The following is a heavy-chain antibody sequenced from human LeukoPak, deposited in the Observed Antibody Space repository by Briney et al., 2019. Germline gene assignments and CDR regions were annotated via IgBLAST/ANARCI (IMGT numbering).Heavy chain of an antibody. Sequence: ASVKVSCTASGYTFTDYYIHWVRQAPGQGLEWMGWINPNSGGTNYAQKFQGRVTMTRDTFISTAYMELSRLRFDDTAVYYCARERITMIRGLGGWFDPWGQGILVTVSS. CDR3: ARERITMIRGLGGWFDP. V-gene: IGHV1-2*02. CDR1: GYTFTDYY. D-gene: IGHD3-10*01. J-gene: IGHJ5*02. CDR2: INPNSGGT.